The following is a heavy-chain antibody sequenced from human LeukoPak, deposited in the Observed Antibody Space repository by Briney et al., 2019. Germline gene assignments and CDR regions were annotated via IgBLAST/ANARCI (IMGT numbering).Heavy chain of an antibody. V-gene: IGHV1-2*02. D-gene: IGHD2/OR15-2a*01. CDR3: AKDTDSMDYFDY. CDR2: INPNSGGT. J-gene: IGHJ4*02. Sequence: ASVKVSCKASGYTFTGYYMHWVRQAPGQGLEWMGWINPNSGGTNYAQKFQGRVTMTRETSISTAYMELSRLRYDDTAVYYCAKDTDSMDYFDYWGQGTLVTVS. CDR1: GYTFTGYY.